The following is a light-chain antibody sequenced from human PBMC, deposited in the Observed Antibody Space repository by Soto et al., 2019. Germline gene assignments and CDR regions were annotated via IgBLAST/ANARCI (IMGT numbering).Light chain of an antibody. CDR3: HQYKSWPPFT. J-gene: IGKJ5*01. V-gene: IGKV3D-15*01. CDR2: AAS. CDR1: QSVTSN. Sequence: EIVLTQSPDTLAVSPGEVATLSCWASQSVTSNLAWYQQKRGQAPRLLIYAASTRATGVPARFSGSGSGTEFTLTISSLQSEDLAIYYCHQYKSWPPFTFGQGTRLEIK.